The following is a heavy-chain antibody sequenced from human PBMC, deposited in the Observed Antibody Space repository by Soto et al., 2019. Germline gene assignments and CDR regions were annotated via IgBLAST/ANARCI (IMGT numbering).Heavy chain of an antibody. CDR3: ATHPYSGDSSGSFGY. CDR2: IFYSGNT. Sequence: QLQLQESGPGLVKPSETLSLTCTVSNDSIGRSNYFWGWIRQPPGKGLKWFGNIFYSGNTHYNPSLRSRVTISLDTSNHHFSLRVSSVTAADTAVYYCATHPYSGDSSGSFGYWGPGALVIVSS. V-gene: IGHV4-39*01. CDR1: NDSIGRSNYF. J-gene: IGHJ4*02. D-gene: IGHD6-19*01.